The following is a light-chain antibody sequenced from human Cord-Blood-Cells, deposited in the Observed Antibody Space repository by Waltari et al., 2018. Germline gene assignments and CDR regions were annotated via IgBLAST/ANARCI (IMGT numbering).Light chain of an antibody. CDR2: DVS. CDR3: CSYAGSYTLYV. J-gene: IGLJ1*01. CDR1: SSDVGGYNY. Sequence: QSALTQPRSVSGSPGQSVTISCTGTSSDVGGYNYVSWYQQHPGKAPKLMFYDVSKRPSGVPVRFSGSKSGNTASLTISGLQAEDEADYYCCSYAGSYTLYVFGTGTKVTVL. V-gene: IGLV2-11*01.